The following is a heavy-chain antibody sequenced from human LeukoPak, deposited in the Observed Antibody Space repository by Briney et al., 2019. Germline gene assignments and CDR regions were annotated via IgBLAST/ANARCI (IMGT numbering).Heavy chain of an antibody. J-gene: IGHJ5*02. CDR3: AKDQSGFNWFDP. D-gene: IGHD5-12*01. CDR1: GFTFSSYW. Sequence: GGSLRLSCAASGFTFSSYWMSWVRQAPGKGLEWVANIRQDGSEKYYVDSVKGRFTISRDNSKNTLYLQMNSLRAEDTAVYYCAKDQSGFNWFDPWGQGTLVTVSS. CDR2: IRQDGSEK. V-gene: IGHV3-7*01.